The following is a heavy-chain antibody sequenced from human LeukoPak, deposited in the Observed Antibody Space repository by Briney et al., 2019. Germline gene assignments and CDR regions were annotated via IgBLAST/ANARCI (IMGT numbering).Heavy chain of an antibody. Sequence: ASVKVSCEASGGTFSSYAISWVRQAPGQGLEWMGGIIPIFGTANYAQKFQGRVTITTDESTSTAYMELSSLRSEDTAVYYCARVFGGGYYYYYMDVWGKGTTVTVSS. CDR2: IIPIFGTA. V-gene: IGHV1-69*05. CDR3: ARVFGGGYYYYYMDV. D-gene: IGHD3-10*01. CDR1: GGTFSSYA. J-gene: IGHJ6*03.